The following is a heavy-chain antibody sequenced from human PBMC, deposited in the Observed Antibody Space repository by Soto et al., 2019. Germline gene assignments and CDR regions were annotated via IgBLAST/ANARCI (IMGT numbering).Heavy chain of an antibody. J-gene: IGHJ6*02. CDR2: ISPTGEQR. Sequence: GGSLRLSCAASRFTFRNYGLSWVRQGPGKGLEWVSGISPTGEQRFYVDSVKGRFFISRDNSQNTLSLEMSNLRADDTAVYYCAKRYGSGSYRDFNSYYGMDIWGQGTSVTVSS. CDR1: RFTFRNYG. V-gene: IGHV3-23*01. CDR3: AKRYGSGSYRDFNSYYGMDI. D-gene: IGHD3-10*01.